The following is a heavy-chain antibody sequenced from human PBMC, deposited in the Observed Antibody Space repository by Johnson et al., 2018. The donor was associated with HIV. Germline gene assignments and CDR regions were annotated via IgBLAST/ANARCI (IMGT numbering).Heavy chain of an antibody. CDR1: GFTFSSYW. D-gene: IGHD3-3*01. Sequence: MLLVESGGGLVQPGGSLRLSCAASGFTFSSYWMSWVRQAPGKGLEWVANIKQDGSEKYYVDSVKGRFTISRDNSKNSLYLQMSSLRTEDTALYYCVKDIQVGVSDAFDIWGQGTTVTVSS. J-gene: IGHJ3*02. CDR2: IKQDGSEK. CDR3: VKDIQVGVSDAFDI. V-gene: IGHV3-7*05.